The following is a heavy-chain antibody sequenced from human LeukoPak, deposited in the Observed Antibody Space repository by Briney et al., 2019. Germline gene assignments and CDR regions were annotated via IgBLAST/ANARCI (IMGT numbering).Heavy chain of an antibody. D-gene: IGHD3-22*01. Sequence: GGSRRLSCAASGFTFSSYAMSWVRQAPGKGLEWVSAISGSGGSTYYADSVKGRFTISRDNSKNTLYLQMNSLRAEDTAVYYCAKVGYYYDSSGYYPLFDYWGQGTLVTVSP. CDR2: ISGSGGST. V-gene: IGHV3-23*01. J-gene: IGHJ4*02. CDR1: GFTFSSYA. CDR3: AKVGYYYDSSGYYPLFDY.